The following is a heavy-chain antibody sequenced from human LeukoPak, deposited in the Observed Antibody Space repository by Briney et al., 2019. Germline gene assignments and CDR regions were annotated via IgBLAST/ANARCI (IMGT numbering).Heavy chain of an antibody. V-gene: IGHV4-30-4*01. CDR3: ARMYDSSGYYYPFDY. D-gene: IGHD3-22*01. Sequence: PSETLSLTCTVSGGSISSGDYYWSWIRQPPGKGLEWIGYIYYSGSTYYNPSLKSRVTISVDASNNHFSLKLSSVTAADTAVYYCARMYDSSGYYYPFDYWGQGTLVTVSS. CDR1: GGSISSGDYY. J-gene: IGHJ4*02. CDR2: IYYSGST.